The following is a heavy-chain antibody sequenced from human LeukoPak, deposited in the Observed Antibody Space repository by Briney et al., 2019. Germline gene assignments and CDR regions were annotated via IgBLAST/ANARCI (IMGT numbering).Heavy chain of an antibody. V-gene: IGHV4-59*08. J-gene: IGHJ4*02. CDR3: ARSIYSYGSPGFFDY. CDR1: GGSISSYY. CDR2: IYYSGST. D-gene: IGHD5-18*01. Sequence: SETLSLTCTVSGGSISSYYWSWIRQPPGKGLEWIGYIYYSGSTNYNPSLKSRVTISVDTSKNQFSLKLSSVTAADTAVYYCARSIYSYGSPGFFDYWGQGTLVTVSS.